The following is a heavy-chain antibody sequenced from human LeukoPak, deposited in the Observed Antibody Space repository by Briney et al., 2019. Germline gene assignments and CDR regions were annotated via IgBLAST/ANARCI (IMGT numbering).Heavy chain of an antibody. Sequence: SETLSLTCTVSGGSISSYYWSWIRQPPGKGLEWIGYIYYSGSTNYNSSLKSRVTISVDTSKNQFSLKLSSVTAADTAVYYCARRTVTTRLWAFDIWGQGTMVTVSS. J-gene: IGHJ3*02. CDR3: ARRTVTTRLWAFDI. V-gene: IGHV4-59*08. CDR2: IYYSGST. D-gene: IGHD4-17*01. CDR1: GGSISSYY.